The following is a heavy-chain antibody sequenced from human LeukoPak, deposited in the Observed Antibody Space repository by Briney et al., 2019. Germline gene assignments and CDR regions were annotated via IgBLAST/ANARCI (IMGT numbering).Heavy chain of an antibody. CDR1: GFTFSSYG. CDR2: ISGSGGST. V-gene: IGHV3-23*01. D-gene: IGHD3-22*01. J-gene: IGHJ4*02. Sequence: GGSLRLSCAASGFTFSSYGMSWVRQAPGKGLEWVSAISGSGGSTYYADSVKGRFTISRDNSKNTLYLQMNSLRAEDTAVYYCWILVVDITFDYWGQGTLVTVSS. CDR3: WILVVDITFDY.